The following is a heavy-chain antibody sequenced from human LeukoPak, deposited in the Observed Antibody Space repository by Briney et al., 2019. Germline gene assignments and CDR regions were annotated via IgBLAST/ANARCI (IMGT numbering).Heavy chain of an antibody. CDR1: GGSFSGYY. CDR3: ARDGSHYAFDI. CDR2: INHSGST. D-gene: IGHD2-15*01. Sequence: SETLSLTCAVYGGSFSGYYWSWIRQPPGKGLEWIGEINHSGSTNYNPSLKSRVTISVDTSKNQFSLKLSSVTAADTAVYYCARDGSHYAFDIWGQGTMVTVSS. V-gene: IGHV4-34*01. J-gene: IGHJ3*02.